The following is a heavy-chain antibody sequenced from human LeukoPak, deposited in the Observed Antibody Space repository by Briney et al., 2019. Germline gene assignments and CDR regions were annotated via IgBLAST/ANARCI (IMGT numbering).Heavy chain of an antibody. Sequence: TGGSLRLSCAASGFTFSSYGMHWVRQAPGKGLEWVAVIWYDGSNKYYADSVKGRFTISRDNSKNTLYLQMNSLRAEDTAVYYCAKANYYDSSGQFDPWGQGTLVTVSS. V-gene: IGHV3-30*02. D-gene: IGHD3-22*01. CDR2: IWYDGSNK. CDR1: GFTFSSYG. CDR3: AKANYYDSSGQFDP. J-gene: IGHJ5*02.